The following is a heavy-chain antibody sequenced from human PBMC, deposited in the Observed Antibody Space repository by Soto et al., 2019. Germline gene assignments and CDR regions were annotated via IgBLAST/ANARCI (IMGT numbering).Heavy chain of an antibody. D-gene: IGHD6-13*01. Sequence: GGSLRLSCAASGFAFSDYAMTWVRQAPGKGLEWVSTISTSDGDTYYIDSVKGRFTISRDNSKNTLYLQMNSLRAEDTAVYYCAKDFAGTFDYWGQGTLVTVSS. V-gene: IGHV3-23*01. J-gene: IGHJ4*02. CDR1: GFAFSDYA. CDR3: AKDFAGTFDY. CDR2: ISTSDGDT.